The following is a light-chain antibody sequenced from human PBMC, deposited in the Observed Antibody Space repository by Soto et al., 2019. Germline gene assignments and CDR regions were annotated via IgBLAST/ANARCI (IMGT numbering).Light chain of an antibody. J-gene: IGKJ1*01. CDR3: QQYERYST. Sequence: DIQMTQSPSTLSAAVGDRVTITCRASQSISSWLAWYQQKPGRAPKLLIYKASSLESGVPSRFSGSGSGTEFTLTISSLQPDDSATYYCQQYERYSTFGQGTKVDIK. V-gene: IGKV1-5*03. CDR2: KAS. CDR1: QSISSW.